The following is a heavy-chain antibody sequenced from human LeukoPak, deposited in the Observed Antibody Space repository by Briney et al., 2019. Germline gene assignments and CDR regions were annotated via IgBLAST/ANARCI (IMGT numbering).Heavy chain of an antibody. CDR2: IKQDGSEK. V-gene: IGHV3-7*01. Sequence: PGGSLRLSCAASGFTFSSYWMSWVRQAPGKGLEWVANIKQDGSEKYYVDSVKGRLTISRDNAKNSLYLQMNSLRAEDTAVYYCARNHDFWRYYFDYWGQGTLVTVSS. CDR3: ARNHDFWRYYFDY. J-gene: IGHJ4*02. D-gene: IGHD3-3*01. CDR1: GFTFSSYW.